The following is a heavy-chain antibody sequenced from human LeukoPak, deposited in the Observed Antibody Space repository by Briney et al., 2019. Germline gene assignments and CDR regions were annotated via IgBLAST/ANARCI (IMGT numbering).Heavy chain of an antibody. Sequence: KPSETLSLTCTVSGGSISGYYWSWIRQPPGKGLEWIGYIYYSGSTNYNPSLKSRVTISVDTSKNQFSLKLSSVTAADTAVYYCARHRTSSSWYRSWFDPWGQGTLVTVSS. J-gene: IGHJ5*02. V-gene: IGHV4-59*08. D-gene: IGHD6-13*01. CDR3: ARHRTSSSWYRSWFDP. CDR2: IYYSGST. CDR1: GGSISGYY.